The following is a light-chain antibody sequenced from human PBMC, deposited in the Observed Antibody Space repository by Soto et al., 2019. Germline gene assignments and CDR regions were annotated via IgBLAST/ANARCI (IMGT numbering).Light chain of an antibody. Sequence: QSVLTQPPSVSGAPGQRVTISCTASSSNIGAGYDVHWYQQLPGTAPKLLIYGNSNRPSGGPDRCSGSKSGTSASLAITGLQAEYDDDYYCRPYASSLRGYVFVTGTKLTVL. CDR1: SSNIGAGYD. CDR3: RPYASSLRGYV. V-gene: IGLV1-40*01. J-gene: IGLJ1*01. CDR2: GNS.